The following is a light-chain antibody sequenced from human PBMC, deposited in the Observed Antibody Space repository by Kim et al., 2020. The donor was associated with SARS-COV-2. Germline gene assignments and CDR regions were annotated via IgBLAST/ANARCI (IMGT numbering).Light chain of an antibody. J-gene: IGLJ2*01. CDR2: EVN. Sequence: PGQSITISCTGTSSDIGGYNLVSWYQQHPGRAPKLLISEVNKRPSGISDRFSGSKSGNTASLTISGLQAEDEAHYFCFSYAGGWAVFGGGTQLTVL. CDR3: FSYAGGWAV. CDR1: SSDIGGYNL. V-gene: IGLV2-23*02.